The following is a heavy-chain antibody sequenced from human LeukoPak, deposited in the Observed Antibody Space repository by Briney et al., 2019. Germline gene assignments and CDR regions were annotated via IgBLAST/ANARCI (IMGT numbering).Heavy chain of an antibody. CDR2: ISAYNGDT. J-gene: IGHJ3*02. CDR3: ARDQREAHYYDSSGYYHDAFDI. V-gene: IGHV1-18*01. D-gene: IGHD3-22*01. Sequence: GASVKVSCKASGDTFSSYAISWVRQAPGQGLEWMGWISAYNGDTNYAQKFQGRVTMTTDTSTSTAYMELRSLRSDDTAVYYCARDQREAHYYDSSGYYHDAFDIWGQGTMVTVSS. CDR1: GDTFSSYA.